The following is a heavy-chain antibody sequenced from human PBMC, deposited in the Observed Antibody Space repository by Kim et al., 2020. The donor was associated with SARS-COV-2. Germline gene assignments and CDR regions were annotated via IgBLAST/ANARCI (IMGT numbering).Heavy chain of an antibody. CDR2: IYSGGST. Sequence: GGSLRLSCAASGFTVSSNYMSWVRQAPGKGLEWVSVIYSGGSTYYADSVKGRFTISRDNSKNTLYLQMNSLRAEDTAVYYCARDRRIQRYGMDVWGQGTTVTVSS. J-gene: IGHJ6*02. V-gene: IGHV3-53*01. CDR3: ARDRRIQRYGMDV. D-gene: IGHD5-18*01. CDR1: GFTVSSNY.